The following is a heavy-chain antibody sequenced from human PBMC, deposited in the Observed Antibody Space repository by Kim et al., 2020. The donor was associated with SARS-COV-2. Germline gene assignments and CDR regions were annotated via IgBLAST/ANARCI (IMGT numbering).Heavy chain of an antibody. CDR3: ARDSVWWASPIQWLVPGAFDTTPTIDP. Sequence: GGSLRLSCAASGFTFSSYWMHWVRLAPGKGLVWVSRINSDGSSTSYADSVKGRFTISRDNAKNTLYLQMNSLRAEDTAVYYCARDSVWWASPIQWLVPGAFDTTPTIDPWGQGTLVTVSS. V-gene: IGHV3-74*01. D-gene: IGHD6-19*01. CDR2: INSDGSST. J-gene: IGHJ5*02. CDR1: GFTFSSYW.